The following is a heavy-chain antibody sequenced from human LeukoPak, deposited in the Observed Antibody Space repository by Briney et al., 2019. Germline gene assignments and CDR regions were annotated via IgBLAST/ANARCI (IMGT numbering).Heavy chain of an antibody. Sequence: ASVKVSCKASGYTFNSYDINWVRQATGQGLEWMGWTHPDSGNAGHAQKFQGRVTMTWDTSITTVYMELSSLRSEDTAVYYCARRRCGGDCYSDGFDAWGQGTVVTVPS. CDR1: GYTFNSYD. V-gene: IGHV1-8*01. CDR3: ARRRCGGDCYSDGFDA. CDR2: THPDSGNA. D-gene: IGHD2-21*02. J-gene: IGHJ3*01.